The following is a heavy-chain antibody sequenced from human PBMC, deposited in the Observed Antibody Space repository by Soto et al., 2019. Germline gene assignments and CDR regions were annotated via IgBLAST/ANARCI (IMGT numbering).Heavy chain of an antibody. Sequence: EVLLEESGGGLAQPGGSLRLSCAASGFTLSDHYMDWVRQAPGKGLEWVARSRSKAKSYTTEYAASVKGRFFISRDDSTKSLYLQMNSLEIEDTALYYCVRRRACRGTYCPFDLWGQGTLVTVSS. V-gene: IGHV3-72*01. CDR2: SRSKAKSYTT. J-gene: IGHJ5*02. CDR3: VRRRACRGTYCPFDL. CDR1: GFTLSDHY. D-gene: IGHD3-22*01.